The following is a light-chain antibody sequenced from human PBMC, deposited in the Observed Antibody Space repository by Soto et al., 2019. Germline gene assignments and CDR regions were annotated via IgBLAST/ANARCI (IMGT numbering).Light chain of an antibody. CDR3: MQALQTPPT. CDR1: QSLLHSNGYNY. CDR2: LGS. J-gene: IGKJ2*01. V-gene: IGKV2-28*01. Sequence: DIVMTQSPLSLPVTPGEPASISCRSSQSLLHSNGYNYLDWYLQKPGQSPQLLIYLGSNRASGVPDRFSGSGSGTDGTLKISRVEAEDVGVYYCMQALQTPPTFGQGTKLEIK.